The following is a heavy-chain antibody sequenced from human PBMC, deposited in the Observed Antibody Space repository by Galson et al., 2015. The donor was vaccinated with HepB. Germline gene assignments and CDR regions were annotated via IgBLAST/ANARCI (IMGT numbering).Heavy chain of an antibody. Sequence: QSGAEVKKPGESLKISCEGSGYTFTNYWIAWVRQMPGKGLEWMAIISPGNSDTNYSPSFQGQVTVSVDKSITTAFLQWGSLKASDSAMYYCVRSAHYDFWTGYFGPFDYWGQGTLVTVSS. D-gene: IGHD3-3*01. CDR3: VRSAHYDFWTGYFGPFDY. J-gene: IGHJ4*02. V-gene: IGHV5-51*01. CDR1: GYTFTNYW. CDR2: ISPGNSDT.